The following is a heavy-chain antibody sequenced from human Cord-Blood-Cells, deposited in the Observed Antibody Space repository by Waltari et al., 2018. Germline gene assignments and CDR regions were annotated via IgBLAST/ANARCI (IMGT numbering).Heavy chain of an antibody. Sequence: QVQLQESGPGLVKPSETLSLTCTVSGGSISSYYWSWIRQPAGKGLEWIGRIYTSGSTNYTPSLKSRVTMSVDTSKNQFSLKLSSVTAADTAVYYCARDPRIAAAGNGLVNWFDPWGQGTLVTVSS. CDR3: ARDPRIAAAGNGLVNWFDP. D-gene: IGHD6-13*01. V-gene: IGHV4-4*07. J-gene: IGHJ5*02. CDR1: GGSISSYY. CDR2: IYTSGST.